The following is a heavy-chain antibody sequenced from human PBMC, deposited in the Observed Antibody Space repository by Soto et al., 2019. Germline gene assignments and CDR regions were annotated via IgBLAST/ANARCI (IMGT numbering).Heavy chain of an antibody. CDR2: TYYRSKWYN. J-gene: IGHJ2*01. CDR1: WDSVSSNSAA. CDR3: VRVWGSSAYYFDL. D-gene: IGHD6-6*01. V-gene: IGHV6-1*01. Sequence: SQTLSLTCAISWDSVSSNSAAWNWIRQSPSRGLEWLGRTYYRSKWYNDYAVSVRSRITIHPDTSKNQFSLQLNSVTPEDTAVYYCVRVWGSSAYYFDLWGRGTLVTVSS.